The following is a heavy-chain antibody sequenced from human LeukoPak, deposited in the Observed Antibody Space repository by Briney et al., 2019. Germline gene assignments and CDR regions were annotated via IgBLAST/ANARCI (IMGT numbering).Heavy chain of an antibody. CDR1: GFTFSGYS. J-gene: IGHJ2*01. CDR2: ISSSSSYI. V-gene: IGHV3-21*01. CDR3: ARGPVTRDWYFDL. Sequence: PGGSLRLSCAASGFTFSGYSMNWVRQAPGKGLEWVSSISSSSSYIFYADSVKGRFTISRDNAKNSLYLQMNSLRAEDTAVYYCARGPVTRDWYFDLWGRGTLVTVSS. D-gene: IGHD2-21*02.